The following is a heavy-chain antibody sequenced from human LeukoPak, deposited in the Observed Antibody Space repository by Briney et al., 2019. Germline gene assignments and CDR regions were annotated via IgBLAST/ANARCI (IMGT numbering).Heavy chain of an antibody. CDR3: VRHHYIGSYYPDY. V-gene: IGHV5-51*01. Sequence: GESRKISCKGSGYTFQSYWIACVRQMPGQGLEWMGIIYPGDSDTRYSPSFQGQVTISADKSIRTAYLQWSSLKASDTAMYYCVRHHYIGSYYPDYWGQGTLVTVSS. J-gene: IGHJ4*02. CDR1: GYTFQSYW. CDR2: IYPGDSDT. D-gene: IGHD1-26*01.